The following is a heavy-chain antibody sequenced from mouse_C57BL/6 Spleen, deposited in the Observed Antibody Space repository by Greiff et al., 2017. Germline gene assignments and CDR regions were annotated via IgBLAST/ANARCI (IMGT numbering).Heavy chain of an antibody. CDR3: TTNWDGDWFAY. J-gene: IGHJ3*01. CDR2: IDPENGDT. Sequence: EVQLQQSGAELVRPGASVTLSCTASGFNIKDDYMHWVKQRPEQGLEWIGWIDPENGDTEYASKFQGKATITADTSSNTAYLQLSSLTSEDTAVYYCTTNWDGDWFAYWGQGTLVTVSA. V-gene: IGHV14-4*01. D-gene: IGHD4-1*01. CDR1: GFNIKDDY.